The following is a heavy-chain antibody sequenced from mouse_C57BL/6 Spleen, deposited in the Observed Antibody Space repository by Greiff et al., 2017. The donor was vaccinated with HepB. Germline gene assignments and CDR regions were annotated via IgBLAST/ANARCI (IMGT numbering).Heavy chain of an antibody. CDR3: ARRTVAPYFDV. D-gene: IGHD1-1*01. CDR2: IDPSDSYT. CDR1: GYTFTSYW. Sequence: QVQLKQPGAELVKPGASVKLSCKASGYTFTSYWIQWVNQRPGQGLEWIGEIDPSDSYTNYNQKFKGKATLTVDTSSTTAYMQLSSLTSEDSAVYYCARRTVAPYFDVWGTGTTVTVSS. V-gene: IGHV1-50*01. J-gene: IGHJ1*03.